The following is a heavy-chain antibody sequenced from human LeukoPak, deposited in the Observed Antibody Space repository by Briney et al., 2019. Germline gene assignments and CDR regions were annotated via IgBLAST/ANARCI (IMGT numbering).Heavy chain of an antibody. CDR3: ARGWPYYFDY. V-gene: IGHV3-9*01. Sequence: SLRLSCAASGFTFDDYAMHWVRQAPGKGLEWVSGISWNSGSIGYADSVKGRFTISRDNAKNSLYLQMNSLRAEDTALYYCARGWPYYFDYWGQGTLVTVSS. CDR2: ISWNSGSI. CDR1: GFTFDDYA. J-gene: IGHJ4*02. D-gene: IGHD6-19*01.